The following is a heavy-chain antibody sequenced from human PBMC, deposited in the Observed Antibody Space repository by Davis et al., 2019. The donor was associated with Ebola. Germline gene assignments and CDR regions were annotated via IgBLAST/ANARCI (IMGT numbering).Heavy chain of an antibody. D-gene: IGHD2-8*01. CDR3: GREVYYRFDS. J-gene: IGHJ4*02. CDR1: EFAFNNYA. CDR2: ITGNGARA. Sequence: GGSLRLSCVASEFAFNNYAMTWVRQAPGKWLEWVSGITGNGARAYYADSVKGRFAISRDNSKNTLYLQIDSLRAEDTAIYYCGREVYYRFDSWGQGTLVTVSS. V-gene: IGHV3-23*01.